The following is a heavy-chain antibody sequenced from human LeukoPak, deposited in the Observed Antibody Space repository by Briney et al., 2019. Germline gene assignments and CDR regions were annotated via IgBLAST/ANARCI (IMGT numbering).Heavy chain of an antibody. J-gene: IGHJ4*02. V-gene: IGHV3-11*01. D-gene: IGHD3-10*01. CDR2: ISRSGSTI. CDR1: GGSFIGFH. CDR3: ARDLSWGVFDY. Sequence: LSLTCAVYGGSFIGFHWNWIRQAPGKGLEWVSYISRSGSTIYHADSVKGRFTISRDNAKNSLYLQMNSLKVEDTAVYYCARDLSWGVFDYWGQGALVTVSS.